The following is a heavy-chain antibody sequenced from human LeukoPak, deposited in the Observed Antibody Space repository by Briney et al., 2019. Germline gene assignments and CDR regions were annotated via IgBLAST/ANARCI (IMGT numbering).Heavy chain of an antibody. D-gene: IGHD3-22*01. CDR3: ARPVSRYYYDSSGYYQRRVLYWFDP. V-gene: IGHV5-51*01. J-gene: IGHJ5*02. CDR1: GYSFTSYW. Sequence: GESLKISCQGSGYSFTSYWIGWVRQMPGKGLEWMGIIYPGDSDTRYSPSFQGQVTISADKSISTAYLQWSSLKASDTAMYYCARPVSRYYYDSSGYYQRRVLYWFDPWGQGTLVTVSS. CDR2: IYPGDSDT.